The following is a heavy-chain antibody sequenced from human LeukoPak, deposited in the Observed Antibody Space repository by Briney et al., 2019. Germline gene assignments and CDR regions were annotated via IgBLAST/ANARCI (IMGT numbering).Heavy chain of an antibody. CDR2: ISSSSSYI. D-gene: IGHD4-23*01. V-gene: IGHV3-21*01. Sequence: GGSLRLSCAASGFTFSSYSMNWVRQAPGKGLEWVSSISSSSSYIYYADSVKGRFTISRDNAKNSLYLQMNSLRAEDTAVYYCARGVGLTTVVIEYCFDYWGQGTLVTVSS. J-gene: IGHJ4*02. CDR3: ARGVGLTTVVIEYCFDY. CDR1: GFTFSSYS.